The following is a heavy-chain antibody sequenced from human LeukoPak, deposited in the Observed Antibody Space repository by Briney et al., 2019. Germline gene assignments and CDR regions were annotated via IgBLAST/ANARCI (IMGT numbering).Heavy chain of an antibody. J-gene: IGHJ4*02. V-gene: IGHV3-33*01. D-gene: IGHD3-22*01. CDR1: GFTFRSHG. CDR3: ARITGNYYEIDY. CDR2: IWYDGSKE. Sequence: GGSLRLSCAGSGFTFRSHGMHWVGQAPGKGVEWAAVIWYDGSKEYYADSVKGGFTVSRDNSKNTLYLQMNSLRADDTAVYYCARITGNYYEIDYWGQGTLVTVSS.